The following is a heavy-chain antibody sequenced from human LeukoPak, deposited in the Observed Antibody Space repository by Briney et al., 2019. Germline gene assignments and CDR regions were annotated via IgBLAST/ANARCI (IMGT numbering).Heavy chain of an antibody. J-gene: IGHJ4*02. V-gene: IGHV3-15*01. CDR2: IKSKTDGGPI. Sequence: PGGSLRLSCTASGFTFSNAWMTWVRQAPGKGLEWVGRIKSKTDGGPIDYAAFVKGRFTISRDDSKNMVYLQVNSLRTEDTALYYCTTDLTHWGQGTLVTVSS. CDR1: GFTFSNAW. CDR3: TTDLTH.